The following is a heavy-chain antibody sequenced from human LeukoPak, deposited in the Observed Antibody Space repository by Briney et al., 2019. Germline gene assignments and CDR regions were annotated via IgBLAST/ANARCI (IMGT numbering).Heavy chain of an antibody. CDR3: AKERRTGDYYYYGMDV. J-gene: IGHJ6*02. CDR1: GFTFSSYG. Sequence: GESLKLSCAASGFTFSSYGMHWVRQAPGKGLEWVAVISYDGSNKYYADSVKGRFTISRDNSKNTLYLQMNSLRAEDTAVYYCAKERRTGDYYYYGMDVWGQGTTVTVSS. CDR2: ISYDGSNK. V-gene: IGHV3-30*18. D-gene: IGHD1-14*01.